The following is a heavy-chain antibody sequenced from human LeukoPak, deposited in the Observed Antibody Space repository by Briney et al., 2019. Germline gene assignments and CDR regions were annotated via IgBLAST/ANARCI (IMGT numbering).Heavy chain of an antibody. CDR2: IIPIFQTA. D-gene: IGHD3-22*01. CDR1: GGTFNSHG. V-gene: IGHV1-69*13. Sequence: PVKVSCKTSGGTFNSHGISWVRQAPGQGLEWMGGIIPIFQTATYAENFQDRLTIIADESTNPVYMELSSLRSDDTAVYYCARDYNYDSSASDDALDVWGQGTTVTVSS. CDR3: ARDYNYDSSASDDALDV. J-gene: IGHJ3*01.